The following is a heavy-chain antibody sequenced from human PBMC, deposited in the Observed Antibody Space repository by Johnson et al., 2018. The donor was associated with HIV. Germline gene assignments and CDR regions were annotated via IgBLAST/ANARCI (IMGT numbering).Heavy chain of an antibody. CDR3: ARDGRDLVTRGSFDV. CDR1: GFTFSTYN. V-gene: IGHV3-30*03. J-gene: IGHJ3*01. CDR2: ISYSGSDT. D-gene: IGHD3-9*01. Sequence: QVQLVESGGGLVKPGGSLRLSCAASGFTFSTYNMHWVRHAPGRGLEWVAFISYSGSDTYYVDSVKGRFTVSRDNSQNMVYLQMNSLRPEDTAVYSCARDGRDLVTRGSFDVWGQGTVVTVSS.